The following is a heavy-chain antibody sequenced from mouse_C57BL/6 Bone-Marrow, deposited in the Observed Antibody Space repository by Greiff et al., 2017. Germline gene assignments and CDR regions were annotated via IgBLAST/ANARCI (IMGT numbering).Heavy chain of an antibody. Sequence: VQLQQPGAELVRPGSSVKLSCKASGYTFTSYWMDWVKQRPGQGLEWIGNIYPSDSETHYNQKFKDKATLTVDKSSSTAYMQLSSLTSEDSAVYYCARSPYFDYAMDYWGQGTSVTVSS. CDR3: ARSPYFDYAMDY. CDR1: GYTFTSYW. V-gene: IGHV1-61*01. J-gene: IGHJ4*01. CDR2: IYPSDSET.